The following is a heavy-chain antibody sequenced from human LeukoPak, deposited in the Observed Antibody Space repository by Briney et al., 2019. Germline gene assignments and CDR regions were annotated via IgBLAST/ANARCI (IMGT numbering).Heavy chain of an antibody. CDR1: GFTFSSYG. CDR3: AKDPGTIFGVVTSGHYFDY. J-gene: IGHJ4*02. V-gene: IGHV3-30*02. CDR2: IRYDGSNK. Sequence: GGSLRLSCAASGFTFSSYGMHWVRQAPGKGLEWVAFIRYDGSNKYYADSVKGRFTISRDNSKNTLYLQMNSLRAEDTAVYYCAKDPGTIFGVVTSGHYFDYWGQGTLVTVSS. D-gene: IGHD3-3*01.